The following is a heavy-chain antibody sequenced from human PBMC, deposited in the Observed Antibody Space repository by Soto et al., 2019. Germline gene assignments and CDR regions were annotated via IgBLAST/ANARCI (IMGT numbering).Heavy chain of an antibody. V-gene: IGHV3-30*18. CDR3: AKEFWSGPMAV. J-gene: IGHJ6*02. Sequence: QVQLVESGGGVVQPGRSLRLSCAASGFTFSSYGMHWVRQAPGKGLEWVAVIYDGSNKYYADSVKGRFTISRDNSKNTLYLQMNGRRAEDTAVYSCAKEFWSGPMAVWGQGTTVTVSS. CDR1: GFTFSSYG. CDR2: IYDGSNK. D-gene: IGHD3-3*01.